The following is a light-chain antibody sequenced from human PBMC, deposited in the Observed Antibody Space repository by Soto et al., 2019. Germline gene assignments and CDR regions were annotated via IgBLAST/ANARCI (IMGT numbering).Light chain of an antibody. CDR1: QSISSW. Sequence: DIQMTQSPSTLSASVGDRIVITCRASQSISSWLAWYQQKPGKAPKLLIYKASSLEGGVPSRFSGTRSGTEFTLTITSLQPDDSATYFCHQYSASHTFGGGTKVEIK. CDR2: KAS. CDR3: HQYSASHT. J-gene: IGKJ4*01. V-gene: IGKV1-5*03.